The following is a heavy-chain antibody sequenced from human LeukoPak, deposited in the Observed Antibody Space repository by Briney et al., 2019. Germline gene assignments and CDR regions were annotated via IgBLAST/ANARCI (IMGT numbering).Heavy chain of an antibody. CDR2: MSGSGGRT. Sequence: RGALRLSCAASGVTSSSYAMSWVREAAGQGLEWVSAMSGSGGRTSHADAVKGRVTTSRDNANNTPYPQINSLRGEDPAVYYCAKALPIFGVATNFDYWGQGTLVTVSS. CDR1: GVTSSSYA. J-gene: IGHJ4*02. V-gene: IGHV3-23*01. CDR3: AKALPIFGVATNFDY. D-gene: IGHD3-3*01.